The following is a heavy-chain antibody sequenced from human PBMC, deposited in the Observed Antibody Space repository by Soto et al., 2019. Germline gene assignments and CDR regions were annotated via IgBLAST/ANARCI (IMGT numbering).Heavy chain of an antibody. V-gene: IGHV3-30*18. J-gene: IGHJ6*02. CDR1: GFTFSSYG. CDR2: ISYDGSNK. Sequence: QVQLVESGGGVVQPGRSLRLSCAASGFTFSSYGMHWVRQAPGKGLEWVAVISYDGSNKYYADSVKGRFTISRDNSKNTLYLQMNSLRAEDTAVYYCAKGLWFGEPSGMDVWGQGTTVTVSS. CDR3: AKGLWFGEPSGMDV. D-gene: IGHD3-10*01.